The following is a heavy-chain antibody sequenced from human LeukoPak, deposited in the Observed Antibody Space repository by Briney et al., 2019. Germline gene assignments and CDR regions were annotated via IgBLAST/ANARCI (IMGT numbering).Heavy chain of an antibody. CDR3: ATADWESFYFDS. V-gene: IGHV4-39*07. J-gene: IGHJ4*02. D-gene: IGHD1-26*01. Sequence: PSETLSLTCTVSGGSISSSNYYWGWIRQPPGKGLEWIGSFYYSGSTYYNPSLKSRVTISIDTSKNQFSLKMRDVTAADTAVYFCATADWESFYFDSWGQGALVAVSS. CDR2: FYYSGST. CDR1: GGSISSSNYY.